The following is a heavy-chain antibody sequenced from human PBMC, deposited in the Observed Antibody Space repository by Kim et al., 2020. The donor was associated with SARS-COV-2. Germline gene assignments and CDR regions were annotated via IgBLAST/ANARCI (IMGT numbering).Heavy chain of an antibody. V-gene: IGHV4-34*01. Sequence: SETLSLTCAVYGGSFGGYFWSWIRQSPGRGLEWIGQINHSGNTDYNPSLKGRVTISLDTSKDQFSLKLSSVTAADTAVYYCATDTSDRSGYSSSCDFWG. J-gene: IGHJ3*01. CDR1: GGSFGGYF. D-gene: IGHD3-22*01. CDR2: INHSGNT. CDR3: ATDTSDRSGYSSSCDF.